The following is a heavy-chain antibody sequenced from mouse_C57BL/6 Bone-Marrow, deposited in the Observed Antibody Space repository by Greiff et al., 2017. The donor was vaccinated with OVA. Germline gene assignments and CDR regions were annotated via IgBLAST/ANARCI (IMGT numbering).Heavy chain of an antibody. CDR2: IWRGGST. CDR1: GFSLTSYG. Sequence: QVQLKESGPGLVQPSQSLSITCTVSGFSLTSYGVHWVRQSPGKGLEWLGVIWRGGSTDYNAAFMSRLSITKDNSKSQVFFKMNSLQADDTAIYYCAKSYDGYYVLFAYWGQGTLVTVSA. V-gene: IGHV2-5*01. J-gene: IGHJ3*01. D-gene: IGHD2-3*01. CDR3: AKSYDGYYVLFAY.